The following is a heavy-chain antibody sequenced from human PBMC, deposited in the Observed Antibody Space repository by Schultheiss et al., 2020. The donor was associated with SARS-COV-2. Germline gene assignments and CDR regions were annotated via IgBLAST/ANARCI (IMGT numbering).Heavy chain of an antibody. J-gene: IGHJ4*02. Sequence: SETLSLTCTVSGGSISSYYWSWIRQPPGKGLEWIGEINHSGSTNYNPSLKSRVTISVDTSKNQFSLKLSSVTAADTAVYYCARGGMLVVVPDYWGQGTLVTVSS. CDR1: GGSISSYY. CDR2: INHSGST. D-gene: IGHD3-22*01. V-gene: IGHV4-34*01. CDR3: ARGGMLVVVPDY.